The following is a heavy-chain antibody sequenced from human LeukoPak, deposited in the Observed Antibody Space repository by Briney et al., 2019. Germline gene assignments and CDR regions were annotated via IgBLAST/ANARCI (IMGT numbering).Heavy chain of an antibody. V-gene: IGHV3-7*04. J-gene: IGHJ4*02. CDR1: GSIFSSYW. CDR2: IKPDGSDR. CDR3: ARAPGPYLDY. Sequence: GGSLRLSCAASGSIFSSYWMRWVRQAPGKGLEWVASIKPDGSDRWYVDSVKGRFTISRDNAKNSLYLQINSLSAEDTAVYYCARAPGPYLDYWGQGTLVTASS. D-gene: IGHD2-21*01.